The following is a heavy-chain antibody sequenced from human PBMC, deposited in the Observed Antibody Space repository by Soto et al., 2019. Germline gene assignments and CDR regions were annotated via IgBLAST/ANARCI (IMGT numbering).Heavy chain of an antibody. CDR2: IYHSGST. J-gene: IGHJ5*02. Sequence: SETLSLTCTVSGGSVRDGSYYWAWLRQPPGKGLEWIGHIYHSGSTIYNPSLKSRVTLSIDTSKSQFSLNLNSMTAADTAVYYCAGYNWNYYFDPWGQGTLVTVPQ. V-gene: IGHV4-61*01. CDR3: AGYNWNYYFDP. CDR1: GGSVRDGSYY. D-gene: IGHD1-7*01.